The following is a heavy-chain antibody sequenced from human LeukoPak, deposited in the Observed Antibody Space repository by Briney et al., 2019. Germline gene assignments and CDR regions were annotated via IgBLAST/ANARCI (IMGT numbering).Heavy chain of an antibody. Sequence: PSETLSLTCAVSGGSISSGGYSWSWIRQPPGKGLEWIGYIYHSGSTYYNPSLKSRVTISVDRSKNQFSLKLSSVTAADTAVYYCAGLGYCSSTSCYPAPPDYWGQGTLVTVSS. CDR1: GGSISSGGYS. D-gene: IGHD2-2*03. J-gene: IGHJ4*02. V-gene: IGHV4-30-2*01. CDR2: IYHSGST. CDR3: AGLGYCSSTSCYPAPPDY.